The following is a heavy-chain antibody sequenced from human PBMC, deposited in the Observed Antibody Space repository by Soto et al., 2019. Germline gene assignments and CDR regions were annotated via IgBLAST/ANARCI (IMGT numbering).Heavy chain of an antibody. D-gene: IGHD1-26*01. CDR3: ARQQYKWELHHPDAFDI. J-gene: IGHJ3*02. CDR1: GGTFSSYA. V-gene: IGHV1-69*13. CDR2: IIPIFGTA. Sequence: SVKVSCKASGGTFSSYAISWVRQAPGQGLEWMGGIIPIFGTANYAQKFQGRVTITADESTSTAYMELSSLRSEDTAVYYCARQQYKWELHHPDAFDIWGQGTMVTVSS.